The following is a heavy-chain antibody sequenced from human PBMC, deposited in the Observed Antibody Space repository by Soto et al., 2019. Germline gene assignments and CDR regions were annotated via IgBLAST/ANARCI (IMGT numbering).Heavy chain of an antibody. CDR3: ARQDNYYDSSGYYEGVDY. CDR2: IWYDGSNK. Sequence: QVQLVESGGGVVQPGRSLRLSCAASGFTFSSYGMHWVRQAPGKGLEWVAVIWYDGSNKYYADSVKGRFTISRDHSKNTLYLQMNSLRAEDTAVYYCARQDNYYDSSGYYEGVDYWGQGTLVTVSS. CDR1: GFTFSSYG. J-gene: IGHJ4*02. V-gene: IGHV3-33*01. D-gene: IGHD3-22*01.